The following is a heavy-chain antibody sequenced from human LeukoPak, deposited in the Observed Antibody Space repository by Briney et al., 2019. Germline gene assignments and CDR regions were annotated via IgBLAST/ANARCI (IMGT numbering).Heavy chain of an antibody. CDR2: INHSGST. Sequence: PSETLSLTCAVYGGSFSGYYWSWIRQPPGKGLEWIGEINHSGSTNYNPSLKSRVTISVDTSKNQFSLKLSSVTAADTAVFYCARGGSGWYNLALDTFDIWGQGTMVTVSS. CDR3: ARGGSGWYNLALDTFDI. CDR1: GGSFSGYY. D-gene: IGHD6-19*01. J-gene: IGHJ3*02. V-gene: IGHV4-34*01.